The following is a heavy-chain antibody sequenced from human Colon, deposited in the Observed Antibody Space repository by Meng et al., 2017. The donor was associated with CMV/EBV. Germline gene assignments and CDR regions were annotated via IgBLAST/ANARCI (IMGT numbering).Heavy chain of an antibody. CDR2: ISYDGSNK. CDR3: ARDDGTATTPDY. J-gene: IGHJ4*02. CDR1: GFMFSYYW. V-gene: IGHV3-30-3*01. D-gene: IGHD1-7*01. Sequence: GESLKISCEGSGFMFSYYWMTWVRQAPGKGLEWVTIISYDGSNKFYADSVRGRFTISRDNSKNTVYLQMNSLRPEDTAVYYCARDDGTATTPDYWGQGTLVTVSS.